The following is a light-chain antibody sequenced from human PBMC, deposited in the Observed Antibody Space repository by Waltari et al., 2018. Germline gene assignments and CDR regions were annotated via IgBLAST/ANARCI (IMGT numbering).Light chain of an antibody. CDR1: QGISSY. CDR3: QQYYSYPALT. Sequence: AIRITQSPSSLSASTGDRVTTTCRASQGISSYLAWYQQKPGKAPKLLIYAASTLQSGVPSRFSGSGSGTDFTLTISCLQSEDFATYYCQQYYSYPALTFGGGTKVEIK. J-gene: IGKJ4*01. V-gene: IGKV1-8*01. CDR2: AAS.